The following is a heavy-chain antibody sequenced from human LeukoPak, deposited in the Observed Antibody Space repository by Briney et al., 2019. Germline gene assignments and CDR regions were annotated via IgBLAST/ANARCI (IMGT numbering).Heavy chain of an antibody. V-gene: IGHV1-69*04. J-gene: IGHJ4*02. Sequence: SVKVSCKASGGTFSSYTISWVRQAPGQGLEWMGRIIPILGIANYAQKFQGRVTLTADKSTSTAYMELCSLRSEDTAVYYCAIEREIFGVAPSEYWGQGTLVTASS. CDR1: GGTFSSYT. CDR3: AIEREIFGVAPSEY. CDR2: IIPILGIA. D-gene: IGHD3-3*01.